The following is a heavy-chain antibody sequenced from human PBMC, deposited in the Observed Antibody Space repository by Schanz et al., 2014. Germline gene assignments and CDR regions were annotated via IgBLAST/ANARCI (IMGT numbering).Heavy chain of an antibody. Sequence: EVRLVESGGGLVEPGGSLRLSCSGSGFTFSEGYMSWVRPAPGKGLEWVGRIENNANGATTDYAAPVKGRFTVSRDDSRNTLYLQMNTLRTDDTALYYCTTFNNRNALYIWGQGTMVSVSS. V-gene: IGHV3-15*04. CDR3: TTFNNRNALYI. D-gene: IGHD1-20*01. J-gene: IGHJ3*02. CDR1: GFTFSEGY. CDR2: IENNANGATT.